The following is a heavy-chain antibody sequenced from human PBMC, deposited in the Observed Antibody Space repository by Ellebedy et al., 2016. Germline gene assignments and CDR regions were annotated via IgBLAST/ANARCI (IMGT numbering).Heavy chain of an antibody. CDR3: ARSKIWKGAFDP. J-gene: IGHJ5*02. V-gene: IGHV5-51*01. CDR2: IYPGDSDT. D-gene: IGHD1-1*01. Sequence: GESLKISXKGSDNTFANYWIGWVRQTPGKGLEWMGNIYPGDSDTKYSPSFQGQVTISADRSINTAYLQLNSLKASDSGIYFCARSKIWKGAFDPWGQGTRVTVSS. CDR1: DNTFANYW.